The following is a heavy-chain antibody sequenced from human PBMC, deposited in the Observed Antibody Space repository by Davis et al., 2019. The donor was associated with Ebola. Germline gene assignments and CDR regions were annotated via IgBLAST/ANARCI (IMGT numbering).Heavy chain of an antibody. D-gene: IGHD6-6*01. V-gene: IGHV3-9*01. CDR2: ISWNSGSI. J-gene: IGHJ6*02. CDR3: ARGLAARRYYYGMDV. Sequence: SLKISCAASGFTFSSYAMHWVRQAPGKGLEWVSGISWNSGSIGYADSVKGRFTISRDNAKNSLYLQMNSLRAEDTAVYYCARGLAARRYYYGMDVWGQGTTVTVSS. CDR1: GFTFSSYA.